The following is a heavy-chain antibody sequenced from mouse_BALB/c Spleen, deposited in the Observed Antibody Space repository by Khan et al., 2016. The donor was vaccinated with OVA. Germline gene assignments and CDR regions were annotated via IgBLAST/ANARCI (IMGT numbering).Heavy chain of an antibody. CDR3: ATSYFYGYYFDY. CDR1: GFTFNSYG. CDR2: ISGDSNTI. V-gene: IGHV5-17*02. D-gene: IGHD1-1*01. Sequence: EVQRVESGGGLVQPGGSRKLSCAASGFTFNSYGMHWVRQAPEKGLEWVAYISGDSNTIYYADTVKGRITISRDTHKNTLFLQMTSLMSEDTAMYYCATSYFYGYYFDYWGPGTTLTVS. J-gene: IGHJ2*01.